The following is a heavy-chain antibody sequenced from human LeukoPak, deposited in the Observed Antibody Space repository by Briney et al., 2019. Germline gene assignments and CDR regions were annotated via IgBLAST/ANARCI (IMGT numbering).Heavy chain of an antibody. V-gene: IGHV1-2*02. D-gene: IGHD3-3*02. J-gene: IGHJ1*01. CDR2: ISPKSGGT. Sequence: ASVKVSCKASGYTFTGYYMHWVRQAPGQGLEWMGWISPKSGGTDYAQRFQGRVAMTRDMSISTVYMELSRLRYDDTALYYCARVEDRIFHYWGQGTLVTVSS. CDR3: ARVEDRIFHY. CDR1: GYTFTGYY.